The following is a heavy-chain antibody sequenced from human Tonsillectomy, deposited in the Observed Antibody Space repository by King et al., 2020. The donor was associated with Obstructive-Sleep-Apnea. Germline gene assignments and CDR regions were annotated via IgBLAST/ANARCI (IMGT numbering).Heavy chain of an antibody. CDR1: GDSITMYY. J-gene: IGHJ5*02. CDR2: IYSSGTT. Sequence: QVQLVESGPGLVKPSDTLSLTCNVSGDSITMYYWSWIRQPPGKGLEFIGYIYSSGTTNINPSLKSRVTMSVGTSKNQFSLELRSVTAADTAIYYCARLAHGRFDPWGQGTLATVSS. CDR3: ARLAHGRFDP. V-gene: IGHV4-59*08.